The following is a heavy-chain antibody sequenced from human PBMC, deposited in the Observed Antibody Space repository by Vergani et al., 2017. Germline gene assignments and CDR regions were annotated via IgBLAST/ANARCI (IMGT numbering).Heavy chain of an antibody. V-gene: IGHV3-23*01. CDR1: GFTFSSHA. D-gene: IGHD2-2*01. Sequence: EVQLLQSEGAVVQPGGSLRLSCVASGFTFSSHAMSWVRQGHGQGLEWVSSIKNTGDSTHYADSVKGRFTRSRDNSKNTLYLQMNSLRVEDTAVYYCGRGSTNYNWGQGTLVTVSS. CDR2: IKNTGDST. J-gene: IGHJ4*02. CDR3: GRGSTNYN.